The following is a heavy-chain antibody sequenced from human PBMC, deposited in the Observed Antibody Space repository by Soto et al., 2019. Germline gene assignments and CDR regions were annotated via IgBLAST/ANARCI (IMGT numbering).Heavy chain of an antibody. Sequence: EVELLESGGGLVQPGGSLRLSCAAFGFTFSSYSMNWVRQAPGKGLEWVSGLSKSGESTYYADSVKGRFTISRDNSKDTLYLQINSLSAEDTAVYYCSKAKRLDYCGQVTLVTVSS. CDR1: GFTFSSYS. V-gene: IGHV3-23*01. CDR2: LSKSGEST. J-gene: IGHJ4*02. CDR3: SKAKRLDY.